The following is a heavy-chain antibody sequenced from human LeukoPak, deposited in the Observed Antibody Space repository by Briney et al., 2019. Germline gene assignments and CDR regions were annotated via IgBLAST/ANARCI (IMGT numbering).Heavy chain of an antibody. Sequence: PSETLSLTCTVSGGSISSYYWGWIRQPPGKGLEWIGSIYYSGSTYYNPSLKSRVTISVDTSKNQFSLKLSSVTAADTAVYYCARGVEGSGWYYFDYWGQGTLVTVSS. CDR2: IYYSGST. CDR3: ARGVEGSGWYYFDY. D-gene: IGHD6-19*01. V-gene: IGHV4-39*07. CDR1: GGSISSYY. J-gene: IGHJ4*02.